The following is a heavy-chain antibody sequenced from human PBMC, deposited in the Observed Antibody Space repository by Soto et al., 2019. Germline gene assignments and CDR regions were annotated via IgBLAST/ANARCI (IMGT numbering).Heavy chain of an antibody. D-gene: IGHD3-10*01. V-gene: IGHV3-30-3*01. CDR1: GFPFTSYA. CDR3: ARGTGSGSFLIDY. Sequence: QVLLVESGGGVVQPGTSLTLSCAASGFPFTSYAMHWVRQTPEKGLQWLTIISSDGSTIHYVDSVKGRLTISRDNSKNTVYLQMNSLRAADTAVYYCARGTGSGSFLIDYWGQGTLVTVSS. J-gene: IGHJ4*02. CDR2: ISSDGSTI.